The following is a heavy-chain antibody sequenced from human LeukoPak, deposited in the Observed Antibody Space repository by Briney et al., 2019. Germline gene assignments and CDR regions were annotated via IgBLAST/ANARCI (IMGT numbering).Heavy chain of an antibody. CDR1: GGSISSYY. D-gene: IGHD3-22*01. V-gene: IGHV4-59*01. J-gene: IGHJ4*02. Sequence: SETLSLTCTVSGGSISSYYWSWIRQPPRKGLEWIGYIYYSGSTNYNPSLKSRVTISVDTSKNQFSLKLSSVTAADTAVYYCAREGAYYYDSSGYFDYWGQGTLVTVSS. CDR2: IYYSGST. CDR3: AREGAYYYDSSGYFDY.